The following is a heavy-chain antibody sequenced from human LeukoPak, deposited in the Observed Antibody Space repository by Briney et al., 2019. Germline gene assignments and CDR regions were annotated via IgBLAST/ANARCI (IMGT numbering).Heavy chain of an antibody. CDR1: GFTVSSNY. Sequence: GGSLRLSCAASGFTVSSNYISWVRQAPGKGLEWVSVIYSGGSTYYADSVKGRFTISRDNSKNTLYLQMNSLRAEDTAVYYCASHVKITPRTIYYFDYWGQGTLVTVSS. CDR3: ASHVKITPRTIYYFDY. D-gene: IGHD4-23*01. J-gene: IGHJ4*02. CDR2: IYSGGST. V-gene: IGHV3-53*01.